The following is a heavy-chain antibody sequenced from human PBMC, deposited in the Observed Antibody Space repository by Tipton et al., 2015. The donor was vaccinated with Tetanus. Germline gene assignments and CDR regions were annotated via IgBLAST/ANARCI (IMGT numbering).Heavy chain of an antibody. CDR1: GGSFSSFY. CDR2: IYFEGST. J-gene: IGHJ5*02. CDR3: ARHLYGYWFDP. Sequence: TLSLTCAVSGGSFSSFYWSWIRQPPGKGLEWIASIYFEGSTYYNPSLKNRVTIAVDTAQNLFSLSLTSVTAADTAVYYCARHLYGYWFDPWGQGALVTVSS. D-gene: IGHD3-10*01. V-gene: IGHV4-59*05.